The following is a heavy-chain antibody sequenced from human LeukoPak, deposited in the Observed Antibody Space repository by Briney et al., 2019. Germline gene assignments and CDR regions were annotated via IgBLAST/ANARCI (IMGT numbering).Heavy chain of an antibody. V-gene: IGHV1-18*04. J-gene: IGHJ6*04. CDR3: ARDPTNDYYGMDV. CDR1: GYAFTSYG. CDR2: ISAYNGNT. Sequence: ASVKVSCKASGYAFTSYGISWVRQAPGQGLEWMGWISAYNGNTNYAQKLQGRVTMTTDTSTSTAYMELRSLRSDDAAVYYCARDPTNDYYGMDVWGKGTTVTVSS.